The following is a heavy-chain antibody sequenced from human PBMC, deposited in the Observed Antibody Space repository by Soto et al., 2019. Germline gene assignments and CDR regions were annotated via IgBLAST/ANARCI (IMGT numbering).Heavy chain of an antibody. CDR1: VFTFSDYA. CDR2: IGPRGSTV. J-gene: IGHJ4*02. CDR3: ARGTDYYPY. Sequence: QVQLVQSGGALVTPGGSLILSCSSSVFTFSDYAMNWIRQAPGRGLEWISYIGPRGSTVYYADSVKGRFTISRDSARKSLFLQMNILRVEDTAVYYCARGTDYYPYWGQGSLVTVSS. V-gene: IGHV3-11*01.